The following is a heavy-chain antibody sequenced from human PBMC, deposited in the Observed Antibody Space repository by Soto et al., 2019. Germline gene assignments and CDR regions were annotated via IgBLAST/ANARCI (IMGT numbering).Heavy chain of an antibody. J-gene: IGHJ4*02. D-gene: IGHD6-19*01. CDR1: GFTFSSYA. V-gene: IGHV3-23*01. CDR3: ARRSSGWYFDY. Sequence: EVELLESGGVLVQPGGSLRLSCAASGFTFSSYAISWVRQAPGKGLEWVSVISGIGGSTYYADSVKGRFTISRDNSKNTRYLQMHSLRAEDTAVYYCARRSSGWYFDYWGQGPLVNVP. CDR2: ISGIGGST.